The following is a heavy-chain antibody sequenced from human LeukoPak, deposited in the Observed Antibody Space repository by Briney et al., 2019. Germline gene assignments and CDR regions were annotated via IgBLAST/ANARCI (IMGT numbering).Heavy chain of an antibody. Sequence: GGSLRLSCAASGFTFSSYWMHWVRQAPGKGLVWVSRINSDGSSTTYADSVKGRFTISRDNAKNTLYPQMNSLRAEDTAVYYCARVKLASQTAWFDPWGQGTLVTVSS. J-gene: IGHJ5*02. V-gene: IGHV3-74*01. CDR2: INSDGSST. CDR1: GFTFSSYW. CDR3: ARVKLASQTAWFDP. D-gene: IGHD6-13*01.